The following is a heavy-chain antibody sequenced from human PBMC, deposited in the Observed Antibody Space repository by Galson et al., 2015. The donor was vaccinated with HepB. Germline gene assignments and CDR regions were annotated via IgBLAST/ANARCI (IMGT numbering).Heavy chain of an antibody. CDR3: ARGGMIFGVVRGIYGMDV. J-gene: IGHJ6*02. V-gene: IGHV3-74*01. CDR2: INSDGSST. D-gene: IGHD3/OR15-3a*01. Sequence: SLRLSCAASGFTFSSYWMHWVRQAPGKGLVWVSRINSDGSSTSYADSVKGRFTISRDNAKNTLYLQMNSLRAEDTAVYYCARGGMIFGVVRGIYGMDVWGQGTTVTVSS. CDR1: GFTFSSYW.